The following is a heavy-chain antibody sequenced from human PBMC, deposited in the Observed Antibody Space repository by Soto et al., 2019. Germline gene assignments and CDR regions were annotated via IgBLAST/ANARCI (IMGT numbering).Heavy chain of an antibody. CDR1: GFTFSSYA. CDR3: AKRSSSSTFDY. D-gene: IGHD6-6*01. J-gene: IGHJ4*02. CDR2: ISGSDAST. V-gene: IGHV3-23*01. Sequence: EVQLLESGGGLVQPGESLRLSCAASGFTFSSYAMSWVRQAPGKGLEWVSVISGSDASTYYADSVKGRCTISRDNSKNALYLQMNSLRAEDTAVYYCAKRSSSSTFDYWGQGTLVTVSS.